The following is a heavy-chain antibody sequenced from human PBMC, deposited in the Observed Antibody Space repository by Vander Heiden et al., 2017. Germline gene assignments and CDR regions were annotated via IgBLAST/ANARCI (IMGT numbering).Heavy chain of an antibody. J-gene: IGHJ4*02. V-gene: IGHV1-8*01. CDR2: MSPNSGYT. Sequence: QVQLVQSGAEVKKPGASVKVTCKASGYTFTNSDINWVRQATGQGLEWVGWMSPNSGYTDSAQKFQGRVSMTSDTSMSTDYMELSSLTSEDTAVYYCARGLNRNDGSFDFWGQGTLVTVPS. CDR1: GYTFTNSD. D-gene: IGHD1-1*01. CDR3: ARGLNRNDGSFDF.